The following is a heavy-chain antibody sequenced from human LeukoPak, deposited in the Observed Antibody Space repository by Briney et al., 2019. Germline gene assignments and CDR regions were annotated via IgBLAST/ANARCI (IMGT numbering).Heavy chain of an antibody. Sequence: PGGSLRLSCAASGFTFSSYWMHWVRQAPGKGLVWVSRINGDGSSTSYADSVKGRFTISRGNAKNTLYLQMNSLRAEDTAVYYCARGRGIAVAGTVDYWGQGTLVTVSS. V-gene: IGHV3-74*01. J-gene: IGHJ4*02. CDR3: ARGRGIAVAGTVDY. CDR2: INGDGSST. CDR1: GFTFSSYW. D-gene: IGHD6-19*01.